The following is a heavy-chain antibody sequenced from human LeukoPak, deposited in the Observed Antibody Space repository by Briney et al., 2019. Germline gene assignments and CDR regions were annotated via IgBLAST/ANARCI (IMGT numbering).Heavy chain of an antibody. J-gene: IGHJ4*02. D-gene: IGHD6-13*01. V-gene: IGHV4-39*01. CDR2: IHHSGTT. Sequence: SETLSLTCTVSGGSLSSSIYYWGWIRQPPGKGLEWIGSIHHSGTTYYNPSLKSRVTISVDTSKNQFSLKLSSVTAADTAVYYCATYRLGAATFDYWGQGTLVTVSS. CDR3: ATYRLGAATFDY. CDR1: GGSLSSSIYY.